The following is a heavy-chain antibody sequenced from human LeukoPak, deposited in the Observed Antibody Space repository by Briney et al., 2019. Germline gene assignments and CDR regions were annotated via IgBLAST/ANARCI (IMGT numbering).Heavy chain of an antibody. CDR1: GYTFTSYY. CDR3: AAAIAVAGATSQLVY. CDR2: INPSGGST. D-gene: IGHD6-19*01. V-gene: IGHV1-46*01. Sequence: ASVKVSCKASGYTFTSYYMHWVRQAPGQGLEWMGIINPSGGSTSYAQKFQGRVTMTRDTSTSKVYMELSSLRSEDTAVYCCAAAIAVAGATSQLVYWGQGTLVTVSS. J-gene: IGHJ4*02.